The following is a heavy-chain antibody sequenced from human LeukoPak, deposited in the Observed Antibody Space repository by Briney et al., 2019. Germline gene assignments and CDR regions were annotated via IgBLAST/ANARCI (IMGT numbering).Heavy chain of an antibody. Sequence: RTGGSLRLSCAASGFSFRTYWMSWVRQAPGKGLEWVAVISYDGSNKYYADSVKGRFTISRDNSKNTLYLQMNSLRAEDTAVYYCARDGVWEVVPQYYFDYWGQGTLVTVSS. CDR3: ARDGVWEVVPQYYFDY. V-gene: IGHV3-30-3*01. D-gene: IGHD2-15*01. J-gene: IGHJ4*02. CDR2: ISYDGSNK. CDR1: GFSFRTYW.